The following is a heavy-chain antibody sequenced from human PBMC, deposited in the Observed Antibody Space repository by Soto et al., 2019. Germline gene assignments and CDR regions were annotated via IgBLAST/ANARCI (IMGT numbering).Heavy chain of an antibody. Sequence: SETLSLTCTVSGGSISSYYWSWIRQPPGKGLEWIGYIYYSGSTNYNPSLKSRVTISVDTSKNQFSLKLSSVTAADTAVYYCARVRVYEGYYYYYMDVWGKGTTVTVCS. CDR1: GGSISSYY. CDR3: ARVRVYEGYYYYYMDV. V-gene: IGHV4-59*01. J-gene: IGHJ6*03. D-gene: IGHD2-8*01. CDR2: IYYSGST.